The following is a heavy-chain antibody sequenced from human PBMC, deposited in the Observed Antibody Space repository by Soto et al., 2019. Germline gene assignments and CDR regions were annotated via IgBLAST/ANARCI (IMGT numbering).Heavy chain of an antibody. CDR1: GGSFSGYY. CDR2: INHSGST. CDR3: ARGSGYCSSTSCYAGFGVRKYWFDP. J-gene: IGHJ5*02. V-gene: IGHV4-34*01. Sequence: PSETLSLTCAVYGGSFSGYYWSWIRQPPGKGLEWIGEINHSGSTNYNPSLKSRVTISVDTSKNQFSLKLSSVTAADTAVYYCARGSGYCSSTSCYAGFGVRKYWFDPWGQGTLVTVSS. D-gene: IGHD2-2*01.